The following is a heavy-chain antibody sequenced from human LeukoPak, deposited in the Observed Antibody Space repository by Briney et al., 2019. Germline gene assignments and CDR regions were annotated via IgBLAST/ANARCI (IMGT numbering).Heavy chain of an antibody. CDR1: GFTFSSYW. V-gene: IGHV3-7*01. CDR2: IKQDGSEK. J-gene: IGHJ4*02. D-gene: IGHD2-21*02. CDR3: ASHTYCGGDCYQYYFDY. Sequence: GGSLRLSCAASGFTFSSYWMSWVRQAPGKGLEWVANIKQDGSEKYYVDSVKGRFTISRDNAKNSLYLQMNSLRAEDTAVYYCASHTYCGGDCYQYYFDYWGQGTLVTVSS.